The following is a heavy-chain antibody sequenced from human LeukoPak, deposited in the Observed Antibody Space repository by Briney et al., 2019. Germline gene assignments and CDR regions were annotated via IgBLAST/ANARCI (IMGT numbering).Heavy chain of an antibody. D-gene: IGHD1-26*01. CDR1: GGSISSYY. Sequence: PSETLSLTCTVSGGSISSYYWSWIRQTPGKGLEWIGYIYTSGSTNYNPSLKSRVTISVDTSKNQFSLKLSSVTAADTAVYYCARHMEPPHNWFDPWGQGTLVTVSS. CDR3: ARHMEPPHNWFDP. J-gene: IGHJ5*02. CDR2: IYTSGST. V-gene: IGHV4-4*09.